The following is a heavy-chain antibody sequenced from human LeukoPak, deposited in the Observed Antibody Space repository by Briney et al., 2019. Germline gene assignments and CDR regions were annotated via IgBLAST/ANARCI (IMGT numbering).Heavy chain of an antibody. V-gene: IGHV4-39*07. CDR2: IYYSGST. D-gene: IGHD1-26*01. Sequence: GSLRLSCAASGFTFSSYAMHWVRQAPGKGLEWIGSIYYSGSTYYNPSLKSRVTISVDTSKNQFSLKLSSVTAADTAVYYCARGSYVGPTSGYFDYWGQGTLVTVSS. CDR1: GFTFSSYA. CDR3: ARGSYVGPTSGYFDY. J-gene: IGHJ4*02.